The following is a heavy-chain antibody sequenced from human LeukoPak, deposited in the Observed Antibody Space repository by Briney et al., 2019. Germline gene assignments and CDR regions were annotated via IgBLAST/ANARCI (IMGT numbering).Heavy chain of an antibody. CDR1: GFTFSSYG. J-gene: IGHJ4*02. Sequence: PGGSLRLSCAASGFTFSSYGMHWVRQAPGKGLEWVAVISYDGSNKYYADSVKGRFTISRDNSKNTLYLQMNSLRAEDTAVYYCAKDGGGWIDYWGQGTLVTVSS. V-gene: IGHV3-30*18. CDR2: ISYDGSNK. CDR3: AKDGGGWIDY. D-gene: IGHD6-19*01.